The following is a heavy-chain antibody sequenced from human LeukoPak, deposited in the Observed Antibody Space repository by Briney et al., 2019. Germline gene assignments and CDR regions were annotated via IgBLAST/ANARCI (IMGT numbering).Heavy chain of an antibody. V-gene: IGHV1-2*06. D-gene: IGHD1-26*01. Sequence: ASVKVSCKASGCTFTGYYMHWVRQAPGQGLEWMGRINPNSGGTNYAQKFQGRVTMTRDTSISTAYMELSRLRSDDTSVYYCATLPDSGSYPNWFDPWGQGTLVTVSS. J-gene: IGHJ5*02. CDR1: GCTFTGYY. CDR3: ATLPDSGSYPNWFDP. CDR2: INPNSGGT.